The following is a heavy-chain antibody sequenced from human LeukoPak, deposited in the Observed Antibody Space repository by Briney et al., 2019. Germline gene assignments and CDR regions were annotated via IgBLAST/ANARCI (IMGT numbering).Heavy chain of an antibody. V-gene: IGHV3-53*01. J-gene: IGHJ4*02. Sequence: GGSLRLSCAASGFTVSSNYMNWVRQAPGKGLEWVSVIYSGGSTYYVDSGKGRFTISRDNSKNTFYLQMNSRRAEDTAVYYCARGYGSGGFDYWGQGTLVTVSS. CDR1: GFTVSSNY. CDR2: IYSGGST. D-gene: IGHD3-10*01. CDR3: ARGYGSGGFDY.